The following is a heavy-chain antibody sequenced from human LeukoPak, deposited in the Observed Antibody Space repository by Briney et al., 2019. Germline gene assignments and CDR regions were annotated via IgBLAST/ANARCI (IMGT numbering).Heavy chain of an antibody. V-gene: IGHV4-39*01. Sequence: PSETLSLTCTVSGGSISNTNYYWTWLRQPPGQGLEWIVTIYYSGSTHANPSLKSRVTISAYTSKTQFALKRSSVTAADTAVYFCARHTSDGDFAFDLWGEGTMVTVSS. J-gene: IGHJ3*01. CDR3: ARHTSDGDFAFDL. CDR2: IYYSGST. CDR1: GGSISNTNYY. D-gene: IGHD4-17*01.